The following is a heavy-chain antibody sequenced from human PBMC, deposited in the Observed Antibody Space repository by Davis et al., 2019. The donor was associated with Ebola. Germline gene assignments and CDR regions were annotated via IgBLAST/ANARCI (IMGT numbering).Heavy chain of an antibody. D-gene: IGHD6-13*01. V-gene: IGHV4-61*01. CDR1: GGSISSSSYY. CDR2: NYYSGST. CDR3: ARGHRHEVVAVAGTSFDY. J-gene: IGHJ4*02. Sequence: MPGGSLRLSCTVSGGSISSSSYYWSWIRQPPGKGLEWIGYNYYSGSTNSNPSLQSPVTISVDTSKNQVSLKLSSVTAADTAVYYCARGHRHEVVAVAGTSFDYWGQGTQVTGSP.